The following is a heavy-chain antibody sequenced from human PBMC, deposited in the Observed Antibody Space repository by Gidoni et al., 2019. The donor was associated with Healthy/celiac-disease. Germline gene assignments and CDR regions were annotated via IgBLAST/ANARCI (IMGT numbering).Heavy chain of an antibody. CDR2: INSDGSST. V-gene: IGHV3-74*01. CDR1: GFTCRSYW. J-gene: IGHJ4*02. Sequence: EVQLVYSGGGLVQPGGSLRLSWAASGFTCRSYWMHWVRQAPGKGLVWVSRINSDGSSTSYADSVKGRFTISRDNAKNTLYLQMNSLRAEDTAVYYCARVQGSKWLFYYFDYWGQGTLVTVSS. D-gene: IGHD3-22*01. CDR3: ARVQGSKWLFYYFDY.